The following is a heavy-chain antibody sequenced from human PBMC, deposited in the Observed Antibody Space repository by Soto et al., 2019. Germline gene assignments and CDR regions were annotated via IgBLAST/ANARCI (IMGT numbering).Heavy chain of an antibody. J-gene: IGHJ6*02. V-gene: IGHV3-13*05. CDR2: IGAADDP. CDR1: GFTFSAYD. D-gene: IGHD2-15*01. CDR3: ARAYSGRLPRRADYYFAMDV. Sequence: EVQLVESGGGLVQPGESLRLSCAASGFTFSAYDMHWVRQTTGKGLEWVSAIGAADDPYYLGSVKGRFTISRENAKNDLLLQMNSMRDEDTEVYYCARAYSGRLPRRADYYFAMDVWGQGTTGTVSS.